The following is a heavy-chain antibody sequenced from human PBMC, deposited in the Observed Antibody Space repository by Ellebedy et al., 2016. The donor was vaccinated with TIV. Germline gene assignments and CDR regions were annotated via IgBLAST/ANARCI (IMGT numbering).Heavy chain of an antibody. CDR2: IGPYEGNT. CDR1: GYTFTTYG. V-gene: IGHV1-18*04. Sequence: AASVKVSCKASGYTFTTYGITWVRQAPGQGPEWMGWIGPYEGNTKYAQKLQGRVTMTRDTSTSTAYMELRSLRSDDTAVYYCARDRDGSPSSDFQHWGPGTLVTVSS. CDR3: ARDRDGSPSSDFQH. D-gene: IGHD6-6*01. J-gene: IGHJ1*01.